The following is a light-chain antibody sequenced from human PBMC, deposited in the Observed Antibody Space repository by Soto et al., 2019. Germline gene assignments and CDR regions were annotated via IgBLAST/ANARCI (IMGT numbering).Light chain of an antibody. J-gene: IGKJ3*01. CDR3: QKYNSAPIFT. CDR1: QGISNY. V-gene: IGKV1-27*01. CDR2: AAS. Sequence: DIQMTQSPSSLSASVGDRVTITCRGSQGISNYLAWYQQKPGKVPKLLIYAASTLQSGVPSRFSGSGSGTDYTLTISSLQPEDVATYYCQKYNSAPIFTFGPGTKVDIK.